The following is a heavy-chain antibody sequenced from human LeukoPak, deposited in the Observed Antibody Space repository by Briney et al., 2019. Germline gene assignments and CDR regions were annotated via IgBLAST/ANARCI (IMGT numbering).Heavy chain of an antibody. D-gene: IGHD2/OR15-2a*01. Sequence: QPGASLRLSCAASGFTFSSYAINWVRQAPGKGLEWVSTVRATGGRTYYADSVKGRLTISRDNSKNTLYLQMNSMRAEDTAVYYCAKSPSNNFYYFDYWGQGILVTVSS. CDR1: GFTFSSYA. CDR2: VRATGGRT. J-gene: IGHJ4*02. V-gene: IGHV3-23*01. CDR3: AKSPSNNFYYFDY.